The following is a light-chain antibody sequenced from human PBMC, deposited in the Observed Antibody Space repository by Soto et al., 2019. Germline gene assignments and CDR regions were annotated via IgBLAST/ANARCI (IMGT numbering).Light chain of an antibody. Sequence: DIMMTQSPSTLSAYVGDRVTITCRASQTISTWLAWYQQKPGKAPKLLIYKASTLHSGVPSRFSGRGSETEFTLTISSLQPDDTATYFCQQYKSYWTFGHGTKVEIK. J-gene: IGKJ1*01. CDR3: QQYKSYWT. V-gene: IGKV1-5*03. CDR2: KAS. CDR1: QTISTW.